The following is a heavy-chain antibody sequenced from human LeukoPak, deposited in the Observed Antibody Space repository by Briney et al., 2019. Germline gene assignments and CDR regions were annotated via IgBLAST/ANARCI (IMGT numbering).Heavy chain of an antibody. V-gene: IGHV4-31*03. CDR2: IYYSGST. J-gene: IGHJ4*02. CDR1: GGSISSGGYY. Sequence: SETPSLTSTVSGGSISSGGYYWSWIRQHPGKGLEWIGYIYYSGSTYYNPSLKSRVTISVDRSKNQFSLKLSSVTAADTAVYYCAREDLRFTPDYWGQGTLVTVSS. D-gene: IGHD3-3*01. CDR3: AREDLRFTPDY.